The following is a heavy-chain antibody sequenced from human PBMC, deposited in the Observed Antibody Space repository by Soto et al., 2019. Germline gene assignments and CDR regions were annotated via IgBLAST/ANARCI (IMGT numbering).Heavy chain of an antibody. Sequence: QVQLVESGGGVVQPGSSLRLSCAASGFTFSSYGMHWVRQAPGEGLEWVAVISYDGSNKYYADSVKGRFTISRDNSKNTLFLQMNSLRGEDTAVYYCAKESYSSSSYYYGMDVWGQGTTVTVSS. CDR3: AKESYSSSSYYYGMDV. D-gene: IGHD6-6*01. J-gene: IGHJ6*02. V-gene: IGHV3-30*18. CDR2: ISYDGSNK. CDR1: GFTFSSYG.